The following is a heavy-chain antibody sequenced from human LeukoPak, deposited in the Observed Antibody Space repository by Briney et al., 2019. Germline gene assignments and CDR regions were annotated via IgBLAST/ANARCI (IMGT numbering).Heavy chain of an antibody. Sequence: SETLSLTCAVYGGSFSGYYWSWIRQPPGKGLEWIGEINHSGSTNYNPSLKSRVTISVDTSKNQFSLKLSSVTAADTAVYYCARHLGYSSSWCFDYWGQGTLVTVSS. CDR3: ARHLGYSSSWCFDY. V-gene: IGHV4-34*01. CDR1: GGSFSGYY. D-gene: IGHD6-13*01. J-gene: IGHJ4*02. CDR2: INHSGST.